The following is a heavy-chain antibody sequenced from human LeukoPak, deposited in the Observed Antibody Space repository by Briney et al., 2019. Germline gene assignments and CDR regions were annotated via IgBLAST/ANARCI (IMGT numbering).Heavy chain of an antibody. Sequence: SETLSLTCAVYGGSFSGYYWSWIRQPPGKGLEWIGEINHSGSTNYNPSLKSRVTISVDTSKNQFSLKLSSVTAADTAVYYCARRRKVYGKNWFDPWGQGTLVTVSS. CDR3: ARRRKVYGKNWFDP. V-gene: IGHV4-34*01. CDR2: INHSGST. D-gene: IGHD1-14*01. J-gene: IGHJ5*02. CDR1: GGSFSGYY.